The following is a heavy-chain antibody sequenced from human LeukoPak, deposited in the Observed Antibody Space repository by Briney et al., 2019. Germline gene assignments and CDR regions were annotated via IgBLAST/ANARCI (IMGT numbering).Heavy chain of an antibody. Sequence: PSETLSLTCTVSGGSISSSSYEWGWIRQPPGKGLVWIGSIYYSGSTYYNPSLKSRVTISVDTSKNQLSLKLSSVTAADTAVYYCARHGINYGSGSYYWGQGTLVTVSS. CDR2: IYYSGST. CDR1: GGSISSSSYE. D-gene: IGHD3-10*01. V-gene: IGHV4-39*01. J-gene: IGHJ4*02. CDR3: ARHGINYGSGSYY.